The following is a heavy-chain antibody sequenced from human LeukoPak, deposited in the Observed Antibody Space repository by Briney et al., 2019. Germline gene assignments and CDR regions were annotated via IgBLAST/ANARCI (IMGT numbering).Heavy chain of an antibody. D-gene: IGHD1-26*01. J-gene: IGHJ4*02. CDR1: GYSFTSYW. V-gene: IGHV5-51*01. CDR2: IYPGDSDT. CDR3: ARRDSGSYYSLLSWDY. Sequence: GESLKISCKSSGYSFTSYWVGWVRQMPGKGLEWMGIIYPGDSDTRYSPSFQGQVTISADKSISTAYLQWSSLKASDTAMYYCARRDSGSYYSLLSWDYWGQGTLVTVSS.